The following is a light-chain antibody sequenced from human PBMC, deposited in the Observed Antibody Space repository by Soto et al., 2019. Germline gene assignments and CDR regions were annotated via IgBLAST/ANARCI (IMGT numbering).Light chain of an antibody. CDR3: YSYTSSSTWV. CDR2: EVS. Sequence: QSALTQPASVSGSPGQSITMSCTGTSSDVGGYNYVSWYQQHPGKAPKLMIYEVSNRPSGVSNRFSGSKSDNTASLTISGLQAEDEADYYCYSYTSSSTWVFGGGTQLTVL. V-gene: IGLV2-14*01. J-gene: IGLJ3*02. CDR1: SSDVGGYNY.